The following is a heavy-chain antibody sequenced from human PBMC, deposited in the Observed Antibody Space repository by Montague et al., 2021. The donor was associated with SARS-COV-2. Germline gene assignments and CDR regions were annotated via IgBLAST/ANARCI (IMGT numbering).Heavy chain of an antibody. J-gene: IGHJ6*02. CDR1: GGSISSYY. D-gene: IGHD3-10*01. CDR3: AREGSGSYSFYYYYGMDV. Sequence: SETLSLTCTVSGGSISSYYWSWIRQPPGKGLEWIGYIYYSGSTNYNPSLKSRVTISVDTSKNQFSLKLSSVTAADTAVYYCAREGSGSYSFYYYYGMDVWAKGPRSPSP. CDR2: IYYSGST. V-gene: IGHV4-59*12.